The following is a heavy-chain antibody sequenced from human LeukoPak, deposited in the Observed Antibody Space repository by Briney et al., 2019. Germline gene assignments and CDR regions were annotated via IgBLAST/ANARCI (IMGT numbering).Heavy chain of an antibody. CDR1: GFTFSSYA. CDR2: ISGSGVST. J-gene: IGHJ4*02. V-gene: IGHV3-23*01. Sequence: GGSLRLSCAASGFTFSSYAMSRVRQAPGKGLEWVSAISGSGVSTYYADSVKGRFTISRDNSKNTLYLQMNSLRAEDTAVYYCAKDPHDSSGYYYPGPFDYWGQGTLVTVSS. CDR3: AKDPHDSSGYYYPGPFDY. D-gene: IGHD3-22*01.